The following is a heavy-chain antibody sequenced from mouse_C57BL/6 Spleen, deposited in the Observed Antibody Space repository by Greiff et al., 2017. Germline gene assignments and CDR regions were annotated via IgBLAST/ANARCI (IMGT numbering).Heavy chain of an antibody. Sequence: QVQLQQSGAELVRPGTSVKVSCKASGYAFTNYLIEWVKQRPGQGLEWIGVINPGSGGTNYNEKFKGKATLTADKSSRAAYMQRSSLTSEDSAVYVCARGIYCGTLGAMGCGGEGTAVTVAS. CDR1: GYAFTNYL. D-gene: IGHD2-1*01. CDR3: ARGIYCGTLGAMGC. V-gene: IGHV1-54*01. J-gene: IGHJ4*01. CDR2: INPGSGGT.